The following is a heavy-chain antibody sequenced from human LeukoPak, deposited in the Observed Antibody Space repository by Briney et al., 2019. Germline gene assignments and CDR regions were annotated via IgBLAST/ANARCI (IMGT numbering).Heavy chain of an antibody. CDR1: GTTFSSYA. V-gene: IGHV1-69*04. Sequence: GSSVKVSCKAFGTTFSSYAITWVRQAPGQGLEWMGRIIPMLDMARVAHKFQGRVTIAADSSTNTASLELRSLTSQDTAVYYCGRLGEVGPWAFDMWGQGTMVTVAS. D-gene: IGHD2-2*01. CDR3: GRLGEVGPWAFDM. CDR2: IIPMLDMA. J-gene: IGHJ3*02.